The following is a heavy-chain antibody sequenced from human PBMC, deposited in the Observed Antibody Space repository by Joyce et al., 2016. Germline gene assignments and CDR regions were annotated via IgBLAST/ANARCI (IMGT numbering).Heavy chain of an antibody. Sequence: EMYLVESGGGLVQPGGSLRLSCAASGFSFRYFWMDWVRQAPGKGMEGGAQINEDGKEKNYMESLRGRFTISRDNAKNSVDLQINSLRVEDTAVYYCTRGSGTGWFDPWGQGTLVTVPS. V-gene: IGHV3-7*03. CDR1: GFSFRYFW. CDR2: INEDGKEK. CDR3: TRGSGTGWFDP. J-gene: IGHJ5*02. D-gene: IGHD6-13*01.